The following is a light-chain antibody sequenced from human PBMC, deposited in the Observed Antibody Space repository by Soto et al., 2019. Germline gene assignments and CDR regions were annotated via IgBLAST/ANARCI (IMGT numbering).Light chain of an antibody. J-gene: IGKJ1*01. CDR3: QQYNSYST. CDR2: DAS. CDR1: QSISSR. V-gene: IGKV1-5*01. Sequence: DIHITQTPSTLSASVGDRVTITCRASQSISSRLAWYQQKPGKAPKLLIYDASSLESGVPSRFSGSGSGTEFTLTISSLQPDDFATYYCQQYNSYSTFGQGTKVDI.